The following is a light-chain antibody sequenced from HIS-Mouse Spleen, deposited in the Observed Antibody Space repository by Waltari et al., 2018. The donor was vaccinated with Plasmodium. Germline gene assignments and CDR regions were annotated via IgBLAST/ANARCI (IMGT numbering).Light chain of an antibody. V-gene: IGKV3-15*01. J-gene: IGKJ3*01. CDR3: QQYNNWSFT. Sequence: ELVMTQSPATLSVSPGDSATLSCRASQRVSSNLAWYQQKPGQAPRLLIYGASARATGIPARFSGSGSGTEFTLTISSLQSEDFAVYYCQQYNNWSFTFGPGTKVDIK. CDR1: QRVSSN. CDR2: GAS.